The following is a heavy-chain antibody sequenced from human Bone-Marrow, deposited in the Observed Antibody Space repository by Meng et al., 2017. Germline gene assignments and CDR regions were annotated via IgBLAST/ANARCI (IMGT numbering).Heavy chain of an antibody. Sequence: SVKVSCKASGGTFSSYAISWVRQAPGQGLEWMGGIIPIFGTANYAQKFQGRVTITTDESTSTAYLELSSLSSEDTAVYYWARNTAMVSHYYYGMDVWGQGTTVTVSS. D-gene: IGHD5-18*01. CDR1: GGTFSSYA. J-gene: IGHJ6*02. CDR3: ARNTAMVSHYYYGMDV. V-gene: IGHV1-69*05. CDR2: IIPIFGTA.